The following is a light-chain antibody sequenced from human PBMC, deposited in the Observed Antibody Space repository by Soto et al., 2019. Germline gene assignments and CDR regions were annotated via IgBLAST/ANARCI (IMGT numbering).Light chain of an antibody. CDR3: QSYDSSLSGCIV. Sequence: QSVLTQPPSLSGPPQQRVPISCTGSSSNIGAGYDVHWYQQLPGTAPKLLIYGNSNRPSEVPDRFSGSKSGTSASLAITGLQAEDEADYDCQSYDSSLSGCIVVGTGTKVTLL. J-gene: IGLJ1*01. V-gene: IGLV1-40*01. CDR2: GNS. CDR1: SSNIGAGYD.